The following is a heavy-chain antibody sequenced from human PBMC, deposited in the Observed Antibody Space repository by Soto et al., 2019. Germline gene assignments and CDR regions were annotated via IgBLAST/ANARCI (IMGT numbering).Heavy chain of an antibody. J-gene: IGHJ4*02. V-gene: IGHV4-30-2*01. CDR1: GDSISRDGYS. CDR3: AIEMSNYFDS. CDR2: IYHSGAT. Sequence: QLQLQESGSGLVKPSQTLVLTCTVSGDSISRDGYSWSWIRQPPGKGLEWIGVIYHSGATYYNPSLKSRVTPSVDTSKNQFSPRLASVTAADTAVYYCAIEMSNYFDSWCQGTLVTVSS.